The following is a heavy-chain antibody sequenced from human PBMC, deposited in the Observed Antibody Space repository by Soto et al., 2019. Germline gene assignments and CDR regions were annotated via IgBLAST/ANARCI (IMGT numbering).Heavy chain of an antibody. CDR3: ARAFDYYCSGGSCYPSYFDY. Sequence: PSETLSLTCTVSGGSISSYYWSWIRQPPGKGLEWIGYIYYSGSTNYNPSLKSRVTISVDTSKNQFSLKLSSVTAADTAVYYCARAFDYYCSGGSCYPSYFDYWGQGTLVTVSS. J-gene: IGHJ4*02. CDR2: IYYSGST. CDR1: GGSISSYY. D-gene: IGHD2-15*01. V-gene: IGHV4-59*01.